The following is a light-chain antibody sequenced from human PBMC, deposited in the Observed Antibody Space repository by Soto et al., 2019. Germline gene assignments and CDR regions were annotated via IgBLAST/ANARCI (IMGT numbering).Light chain of an antibody. CDR1: TGAVTSGHY. J-gene: IGLJ3*02. CDR3: LLSYGPRV. V-gene: IGLV7-46*01. CDR2: DTN. Sequence: QTVVTQEPSLTVSPGGTVTLTCGSSTGAVTSGHYPYWFQQKPGQAPRTLIYDTNNKYSWTPARFSGSLLGGKAALTLSGAQPDDEADYYCLLSYGPRVFGGGTQLTVL.